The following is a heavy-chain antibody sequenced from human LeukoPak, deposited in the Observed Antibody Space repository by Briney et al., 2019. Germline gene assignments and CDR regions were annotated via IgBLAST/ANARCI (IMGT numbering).Heavy chain of an antibody. D-gene: IGHD3-16*01. Sequence: GGSLRLSCAASGFTFSSYSMNWVRQAPGKGLEWVSSINSDSSLMFYAESVKGRFTISRDNARNSLYLQMNSLRAEDAAVYYCIRDLFDDYSLDYWGQGALVTVSS. CDR2: INSDSSLM. CDR1: GFTFSSYS. V-gene: IGHV3-21*01. CDR3: IRDLFDDYSLDY. J-gene: IGHJ4*02.